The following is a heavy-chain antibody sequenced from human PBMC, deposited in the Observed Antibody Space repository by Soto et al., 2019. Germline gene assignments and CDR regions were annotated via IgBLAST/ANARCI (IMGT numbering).Heavy chain of an antibody. D-gene: IGHD1-1*01. CDR1: GNSISSGGYY. CDR3: EEGSNWLGFDY. V-gene: IGHV4-31*03. Sequence: SETLSLTCTVSGNSISSGGYYWSWIRQHPGKGLEWIGYIYYSGSTYYNPSLKSRVTISADTSKNQFSLKLSSVTVADTAVYYCEEGSNWLGFDYWGQGTLVTVYS. CDR2: IYYSGST. J-gene: IGHJ4*02.